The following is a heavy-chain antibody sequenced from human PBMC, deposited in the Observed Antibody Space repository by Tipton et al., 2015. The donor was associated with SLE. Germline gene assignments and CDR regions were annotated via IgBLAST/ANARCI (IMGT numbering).Heavy chain of an antibody. CDR3: ARGYQLPLGPYYYYYMDV. Sequence: TLSLTCTVSGGSISSGGHYWTWIRQHPGKGLEFIAFIYYSGSTNYNPSLKSRVTISVDTSKNQFSLKLSSVTAADTAVYYCARGYQLPLGPYYYYYMDVWGKGTTVTVSS. CDR1: GGSISSGGHY. CDR2: IYYSGST. V-gene: IGHV4-31*03. D-gene: IGHD2-2*01. J-gene: IGHJ6*03.